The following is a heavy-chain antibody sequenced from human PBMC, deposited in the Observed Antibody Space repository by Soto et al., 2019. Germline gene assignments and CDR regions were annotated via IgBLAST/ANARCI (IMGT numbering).Heavy chain of an antibody. CDR3: ARGAYSSGWYAFDY. D-gene: IGHD6-19*01. Sequence: SETLSLTCAVSSDSITSTNWWSWVRQSPGQGLEWLGEIFHSGSTNYNPSLKSRVTISVDKSKNQFSLRLSSVTAADTAVYYCARGAYSSGWYAFDYWGQGALVTVSS. V-gene: IGHV4-4*02. CDR2: IFHSGST. J-gene: IGHJ4*02. CDR1: SDSITSTNW.